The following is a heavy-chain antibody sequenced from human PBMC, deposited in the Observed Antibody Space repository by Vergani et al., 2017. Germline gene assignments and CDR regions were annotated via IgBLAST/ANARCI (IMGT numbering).Heavy chain of an antibody. CDR3: ARKKYYESKDYYQVEPFDY. J-gene: IGHJ4*02. Sequence: EVQLQESGGGLVKPGGSLRVSCAASGFSFSTYSINWVRQAPGKGLEWVSSISGRSNYIYYADSLKGRFTISRDNSKNSVYLQMNSLRAEDTAIYYCARKKYYESKDYYQVEPFDYWVQGTLVTVSS. CDR1: GFSFSTYS. CDR2: ISGRSNYI. V-gene: IGHV3-21*06. D-gene: IGHD3-16*01.